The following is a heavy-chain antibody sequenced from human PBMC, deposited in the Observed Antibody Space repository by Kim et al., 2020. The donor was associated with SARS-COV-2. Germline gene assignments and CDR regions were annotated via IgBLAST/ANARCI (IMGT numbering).Heavy chain of an antibody. D-gene: IGHD3-10*01. Sequence: GGSLRLSCAASGFTFDDYGMSWVRQAPGKGLEWVSGINWNGGSTGYADSVKGRFTISRDNAKNSLYLQMNSLRAEDTALYYCARGGTMGPMILQYYFDYWGQGTLVTVSS. V-gene: IGHV3-20*04. CDR3: ARGGTMGPMILQYYFDY. CDR2: INWNGGST. J-gene: IGHJ4*02. CDR1: GFTFDDYG.